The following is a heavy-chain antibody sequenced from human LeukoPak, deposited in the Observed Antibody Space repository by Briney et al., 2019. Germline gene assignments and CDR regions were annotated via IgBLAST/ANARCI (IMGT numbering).Heavy chain of an antibody. D-gene: IGHD2-2*01. CDR3: VSISFVVVPAAHPLDY. CDR1: GFTFSSYS. Sequence: PGGSLRLSCAASGFTFSSYSMNWVRQAPGKGLEWVSSISSSSSYIYYADSVKGRFTISRDNAKNSLYLQMNSLRAEDTAVYYCVSISFVVVPAAHPLDYWGQGTLVTVSS. CDR2: ISSSSSYI. V-gene: IGHV3-21*01. J-gene: IGHJ4*02.